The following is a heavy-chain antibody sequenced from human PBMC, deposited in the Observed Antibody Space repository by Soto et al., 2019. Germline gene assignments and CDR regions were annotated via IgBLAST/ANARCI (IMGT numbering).Heavy chain of an antibody. CDR3: ARGGDYFDY. CDR2: IWLSGST. V-gene: IGHV4-30-2*01. Sequence: QLQLQESGSGLVKPSQTLSLTCGVSGGSVSGGGYSWSWIRQPPGKGLEWIGYIWLSGSTYYNPSLKSRVTISIDRSKNQFSLRLSSVTAADTAVYYCARGGDYFDYWGQGTLVPVSS. CDR1: GGSVSGGGYS. J-gene: IGHJ4*02.